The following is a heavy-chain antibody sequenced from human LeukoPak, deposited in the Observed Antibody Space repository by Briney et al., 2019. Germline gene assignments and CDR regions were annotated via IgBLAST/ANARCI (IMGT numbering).Heavy chain of an antibody. J-gene: IGHJ4*02. Sequence: TLSLTCTVSGGSISSGDYYWSWIRQPPGKGLEWIGYIYYSGSTYYNPSLKSRVTISVDTSKNQFSLKLSSVTAADTAVYYCARIPVADPFDYWGQGTLVTVSS. CDR1: GGSISSGDYY. D-gene: IGHD6-19*01. CDR2: IYYSGST. CDR3: ARIPVADPFDY. V-gene: IGHV4-30-4*08.